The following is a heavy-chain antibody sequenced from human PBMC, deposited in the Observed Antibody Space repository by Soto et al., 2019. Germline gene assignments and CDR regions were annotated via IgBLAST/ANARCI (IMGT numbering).Heavy chain of an antibody. Sequence: PGRSLRLSCSASGFIFSDYAMHWVRLTPGKGLEFVSAISNNGGSTNDAPSVWGRFTISRDNSKNTVYLEMSSLRVEDTAIYYCVKDPSRGGWYGFFLHWGQGTVVTASS. CDR1: GFIFSDYA. CDR2: ISNNGGST. CDR3: VKDPSRGGWYGFFLH. J-gene: IGHJ1*01. V-gene: IGHV3-64D*06. D-gene: IGHD6-19*01.